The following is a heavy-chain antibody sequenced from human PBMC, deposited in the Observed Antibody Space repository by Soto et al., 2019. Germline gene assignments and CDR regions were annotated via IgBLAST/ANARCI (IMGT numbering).Heavy chain of an antibody. D-gene: IGHD6-19*01. V-gene: IGHV1-69*12. CDR1: GGTFSSYA. Sequence: QVQLVQSGAEVKKPGSSVKVSCKASGGTFSSYAISWERQAPGQGLEWMGGIIPIFGTANYAQKFQGRVTITADESTSTAYMELSSLRSEDTAVYYCAREASSGWYYYYYGMDVWGQGTTVTVSS. J-gene: IGHJ6*02. CDR2: IIPIFGTA. CDR3: AREASSGWYYYYYGMDV.